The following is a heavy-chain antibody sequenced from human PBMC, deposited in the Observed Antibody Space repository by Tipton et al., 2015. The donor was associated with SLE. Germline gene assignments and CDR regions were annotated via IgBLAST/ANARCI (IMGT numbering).Heavy chain of an antibody. D-gene: IGHD3-22*01. Sequence: SLRLSCAGSGITFSSYGMSWVRQAPGKGLEWVSYISSTGSRLYYADSVKGRVTISRDNAENSLYLQMNSLRAEDTAVYYCASLLEYYYDSSGYTTDYWGQGTLVTVSS. CDR3: ASLLEYYYDSSGYTTDY. V-gene: IGHV3-48*03. CDR2: ISSTGSRL. CDR1: GITFSSYG. J-gene: IGHJ4*02.